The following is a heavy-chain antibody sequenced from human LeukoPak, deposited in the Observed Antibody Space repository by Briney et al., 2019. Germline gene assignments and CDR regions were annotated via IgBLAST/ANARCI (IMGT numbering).Heavy chain of an antibody. CDR2: ISYDGSNK. D-gene: IGHD3-22*01. CDR1: GFTFSSYG. CDR3: AKNIYDSSGWYYMDV. Sequence: GGSLRLSCAASGFTFSSYGMHWVRQAPGKGLEWVAFISYDGSNKYYADSVKGRFTISRDNSKNTLYLQMNSLRAEDTAVYYCAKNIYDSSGWYYMDVWGKGTTVTVSS. V-gene: IGHV3-30*18. J-gene: IGHJ6*03.